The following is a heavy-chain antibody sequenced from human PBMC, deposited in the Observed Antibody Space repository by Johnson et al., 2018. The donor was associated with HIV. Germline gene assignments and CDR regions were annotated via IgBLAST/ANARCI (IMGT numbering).Heavy chain of an antibody. Sequence: QVQLVESGGGVVQPGGSLRLSCAASGLTFSNYGSHWVRQAPGKGLEWVAVISSDGSSKYYADSVEGRFTISRDNSRDTLSLQMNSLRVEDTALYYCARDRLLWFRELWPHDAFDIWGQGTMVTVSS. J-gene: IGHJ3*02. D-gene: IGHD3-10*01. CDR3: ARDRLLWFRELWPHDAFDI. V-gene: IGHV3-30*19. CDR2: ISSDGSSK. CDR1: GLTFSNYG.